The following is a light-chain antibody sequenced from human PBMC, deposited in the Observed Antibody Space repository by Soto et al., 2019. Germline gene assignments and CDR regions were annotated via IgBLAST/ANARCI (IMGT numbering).Light chain of an antibody. CDR3: MQALQTPLT. Sequence: DMVMTQSPLSLPVTPGEPASISCKSSQILLHSNGYNYLDWYLQKPGQSPQLLIYLGSNRASGVPDRFSGSGSGTDFTLKISRVEAEDVGVYYCMQALQTPLTFGGGTKGEIK. CDR1: QILLHSNGYNY. CDR2: LGS. J-gene: IGKJ4*01. V-gene: IGKV2-28*01.